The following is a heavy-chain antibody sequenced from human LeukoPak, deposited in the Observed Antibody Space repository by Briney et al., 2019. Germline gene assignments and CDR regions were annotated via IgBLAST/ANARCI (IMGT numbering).Heavy chain of an antibody. Sequence: GESLQISCQGSGYRFNYWIGWVRQMPGKGLEWMGVIYPGDSDTRYSPSFQGQVTISADKSISTAYLQWSSLKASDTAMYYCARAVAGAPEYFQHWGQGTLVTVSS. D-gene: IGHD6-19*01. CDR1: GYRFNYW. V-gene: IGHV5-51*01. CDR2: IYPGDSDT. J-gene: IGHJ1*01. CDR3: ARAVAGAPEYFQH.